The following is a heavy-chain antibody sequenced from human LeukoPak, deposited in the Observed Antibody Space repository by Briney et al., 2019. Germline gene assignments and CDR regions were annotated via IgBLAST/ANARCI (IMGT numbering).Heavy chain of an antibody. CDR1: GDSVSSNSAA. V-gene: IGHV6-1*01. Sequence: SQTLSLTFAISGDSVSSNSAAWNWLRQSPSRGLEWLGRTYYRSKRSSDYAVSMKSRIIINSDTSKNQFSLQLNSVSPEDTAVYYCARGRSWPLDYWGQGTLVTVSS. CDR3: ARGRSWPLDY. J-gene: IGHJ4*02. D-gene: IGHD6-13*01. CDR2: TYYRSKRSS.